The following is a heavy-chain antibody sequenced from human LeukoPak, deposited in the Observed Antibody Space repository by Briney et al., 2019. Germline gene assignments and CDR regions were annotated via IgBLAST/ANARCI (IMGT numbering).Heavy chain of an antibody. CDR2: IKQDGRKT. D-gene: IGHD3-3*01. V-gene: IGHV3-7*01. J-gene: IGHJ4*02. Sequence: PGGSLRLSCAASGLAFNNYWMTWVRQAPGKGLEWVANIKQDGRKTFYVDSVKGRFTVSRDNTKNSVYLQMHSLRAEDTAVYYCASPPLDESWSGYPPTSFHDWGQGTLVTVSS. CDR1: GLAFNNYW. CDR3: ASPPLDESWSGYPPTSFHD.